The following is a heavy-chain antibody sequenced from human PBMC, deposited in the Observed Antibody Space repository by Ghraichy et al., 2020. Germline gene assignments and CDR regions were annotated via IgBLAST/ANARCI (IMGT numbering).Heavy chain of an antibody. Sequence: GIIPIFGTSNYAQKFQGRVTITADESTSTAYMELSSLRSEDTAVYYCARDLRHIVVVPAVDALDIWGQGTLVTV. D-gene: IGHD2-2*01. V-gene: IGHV1-69*01. J-gene: IGHJ3*02. CDR3: ARDLRHIVVVPAVDALDI. CDR2: IIPIFGTS.